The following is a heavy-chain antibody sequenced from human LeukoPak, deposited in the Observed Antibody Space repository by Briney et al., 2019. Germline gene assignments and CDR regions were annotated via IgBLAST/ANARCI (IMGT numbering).Heavy chain of an antibody. D-gene: IGHD4-23*01. CDR2: IYTSGST. CDR3: ASSTMVVTPLSDHIDY. CDR1: GGSISSGSYY. V-gene: IGHV4-61*02. J-gene: IGHJ4*02. Sequence: PSETLSLTCTVSGGSISSGSYYWSWIRQPAGKGLEWIVRIYTSGSTNYNPSLKSRVTISVDTSKNQFSLKLSSVTAADTAVYYCASSTMVVTPLSDHIDYWGQGTLVTVSS.